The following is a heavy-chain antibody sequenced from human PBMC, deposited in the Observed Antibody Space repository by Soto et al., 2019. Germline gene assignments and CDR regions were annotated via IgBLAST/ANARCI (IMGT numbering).Heavy chain of an antibody. J-gene: IGHJ5*02. D-gene: IGHD2-2*01. CDR1: RGTVISYG. Sequence: ASCRGTVISYGLNMERQAPGKGLEWVAVIWFDGSNEYYADSVKGRFTISRDNSKNTLYLQMSSLRAEDTAVYYCAKEKISTSCCNWFDPWGQGTLVTVSS. CDR3: AKEKISTSCCNWFDP. CDR2: IWFDGSNE. V-gene: IGHV3-33*06.